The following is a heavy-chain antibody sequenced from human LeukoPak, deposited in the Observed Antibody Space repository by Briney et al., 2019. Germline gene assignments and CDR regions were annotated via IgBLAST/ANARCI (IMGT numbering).Heavy chain of an antibody. D-gene: IGHD2-15*01. Sequence: ASVKVSCKASGYTFTSYYMHWVRQAPGQGLEWMGWMKHDSRYYAQKFQGRVSMTMETSISTAYMELSRLRSDDTAVYYCARGDDIVPDYWGQGTLVPVSS. CDR3: ARGDDIVPDY. J-gene: IGHJ4*02. CDR1: GYTFTSYY. V-gene: IGHV1-2*02. CDR2: MKHDSR.